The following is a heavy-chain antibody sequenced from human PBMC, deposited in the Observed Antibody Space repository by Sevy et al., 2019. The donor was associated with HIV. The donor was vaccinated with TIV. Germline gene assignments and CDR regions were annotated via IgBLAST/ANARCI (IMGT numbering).Heavy chain of an antibody. Sequence: GGSLRLSCAASGFTFSSYSMNWVRQAPGKGLEWVSSISSSSSYIYYADSVKGRFTISRDNAKNSLYLQMNSLRAEDTAVDYCARDPSESYYDFWSGYSPDYYYYGMDVWGQGTTVTVSS. CDR2: ISSSSSYI. J-gene: IGHJ6*02. D-gene: IGHD3-3*01. CDR3: ARDPSESYYDFWSGYSPDYYYYGMDV. V-gene: IGHV3-21*01. CDR1: GFTFSSYS.